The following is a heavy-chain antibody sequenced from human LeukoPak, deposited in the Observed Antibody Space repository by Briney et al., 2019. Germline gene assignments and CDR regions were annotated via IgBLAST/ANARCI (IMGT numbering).Heavy chain of an antibody. V-gene: IGHV4-59*01. CDR1: GGSISSYY. J-gene: IGHJ5*02. Sequence: PSETLSLTRTVSGGSISSYYWSWIRQPPGKGLEWIGYIYYSGSTNYNPSLKSRVTISVDTSKNQFSLKLSSVTAADTAVYYCARDRRFHWFDPWGQGTLVTVSS. CDR3: ARDRRFHWFDP. CDR2: IYYSGST.